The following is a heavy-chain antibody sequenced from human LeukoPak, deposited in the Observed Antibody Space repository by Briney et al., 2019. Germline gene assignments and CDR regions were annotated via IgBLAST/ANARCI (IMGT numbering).Heavy chain of an antibody. CDR2: IYYSGST. Sequence: PSETLSLTRTVSGGSISSYYWSWIRQPPGKGLEWIGYIYYSGSTNYNPSLKSRVTISVDTSKNQFSLKLSSVTAADTAVYYCARDLGYNYDYWGQGTLVTVSS. CDR1: GGSISSYY. V-gene: IGHV4-59*01. CDR3: ARDLGYNYDY. J-gene: IGHJ4*02. D-gene: IGHD5-24*01.